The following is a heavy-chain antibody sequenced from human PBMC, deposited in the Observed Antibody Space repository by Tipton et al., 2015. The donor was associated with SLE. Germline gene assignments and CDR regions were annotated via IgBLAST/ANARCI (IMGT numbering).Heavy chain of an antibody. J-gene: IGHJ5*02. CDR2: INHSGST. Sequence: TLSLTCAVYGGSFSGYYWSWIRQPPGKGLEWIGEINHSGSTNYNPSLKSRVTISVDTSKNQFSLKLSSVTAADTAVYYCARRMILGGWYGPWGQGTLVTVSS. D-gene: IGHD2-15*01. CDR1: GGSFSGYY. CDR3: ARRMILGGWYGP. V-gene: IGHV4-34*01.